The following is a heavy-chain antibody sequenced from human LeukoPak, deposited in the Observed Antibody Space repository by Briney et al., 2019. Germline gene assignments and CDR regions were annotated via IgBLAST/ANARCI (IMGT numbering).Heavy chain of an antibody. Sequence: SETLSLTCAVSGGSISSSNWWSWVRQPPGKGLEWIGEIYHSGSTNYNPSLKSRVTISVDKSKNQFSLKLSSVTAADTAVYYCASVLTGYSRYYFDYWGRGTLVTVSS. CDR2: IYHSGST. CDR3: ASVLTGYSRYYFDY. CDR1: GGSISSSNW. D-gene: IGHD3-9*01. V-gene: IGHV4-4*02. J-gene: IGHJ4*02.